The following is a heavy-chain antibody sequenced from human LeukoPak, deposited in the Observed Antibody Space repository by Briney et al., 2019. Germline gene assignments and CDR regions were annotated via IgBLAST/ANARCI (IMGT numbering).Heavy chain of an antibody. D-gene: IGHD3-3*01. CDR3: ARDVVDFWSGDTAFDP. J-gene: IGHJ5*02. CDR1: GDGVSSNSAA. V-gene: IGHV6-1*01. Sequence: SQTLSLTCAISGDGVSSNSAAWNWIRQSPSRGLEWLGRTYYRSKWYNDYAVSVKSRITINPDTSKNQFSLQLNSVTPEDTAVYYCARDVVDFWSGDTAFDPWGQGTLVTVSS. CDR2: TYYRSKWYN.